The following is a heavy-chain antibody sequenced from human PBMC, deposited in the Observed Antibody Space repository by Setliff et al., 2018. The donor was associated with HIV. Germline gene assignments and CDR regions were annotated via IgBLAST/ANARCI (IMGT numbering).Heavy chain of an antibody. Sequence: LSLTCTVSGDPMSSTSYYWGWIRQSPGKGLEWIGSIYYSGSTQYNPSLKSRVTISVDTSKNQFSLKLSSVTAADTAVYYCARVVVGLYYFDYWGQGTLVTVSS. D-gene: IGHD2-15*01. V-gene: IGHV4-39*07. J-gene: IGHJ4*02. CDR1: GDPMSSTSYY. CDR2: IYYSGST. CDR3: ARVVVGLYYFDY.